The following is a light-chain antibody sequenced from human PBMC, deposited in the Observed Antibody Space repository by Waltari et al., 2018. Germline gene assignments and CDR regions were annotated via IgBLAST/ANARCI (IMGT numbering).Light chain of an antibody. J-gene: IGLJ2*01. V-gene: IGLV2-14*01. Sequence: QSGLTQPASVSASPGESITIPCTGTIGDIGGSDFVSWYQHHPGRAPKVLIFDVNHRPSGISDRFAGSKSGNTASLTISELQPEDDADYYCRSHSTNNIVLFGGGTKVTVL. CDR3: RSHSTNNIVL. CDR2: DVN. CDR1: IGDIGGSDF.